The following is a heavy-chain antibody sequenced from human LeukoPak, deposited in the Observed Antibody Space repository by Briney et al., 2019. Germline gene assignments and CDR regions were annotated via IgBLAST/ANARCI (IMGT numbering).Heavy chain of an antibody. V-gene: IGHV4-39*01. CDR2: IYYSGST. CDR1: GGSISSSNYY. Sequence: SETLSLTCTVSGGSISSSNYYWGWIRQPPGKGLEWIGTIYYSGSTYYNPSLKSRVTISVDTSKNQFSLKLNSVTAADTAVYDCARRHSSGWSPLYYFDYWGQGTLVTVSS. CDR3: ARRHSSGWSPLYYFDY. D-gene: IGHD6-19*01. J-gene: IGHJ4*02.